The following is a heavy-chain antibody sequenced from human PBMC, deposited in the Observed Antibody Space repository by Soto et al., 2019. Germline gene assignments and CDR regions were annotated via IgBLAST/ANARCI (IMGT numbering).Heavy chain of an antibody. Sequence: GGSLRLSCAASGFTFSSYGMHWVRQAPGKGLEWVAVIWYDGSNKYYADSVKGRFTISRDNSKNTLCLQMNSLRAEDTAVYYCARGGNTMIVVVITDDYYYGMDVWGQGTTVTVSS. J-gene: IGHJ6*02. V-gene: IGHV3-33*01. CDR3: ARGGNTMIVVVITDDYYYGMDV. CDR1: GFTFSSYG. CDR2: IWYDGSNK. D-gene: IGHD3-22*01.